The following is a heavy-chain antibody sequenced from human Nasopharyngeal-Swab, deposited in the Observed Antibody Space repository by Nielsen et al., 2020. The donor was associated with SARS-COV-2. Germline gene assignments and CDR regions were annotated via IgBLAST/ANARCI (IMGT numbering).Heavy chain of an antibody. J-gene: IGHJ6*02. Sequence: ASVKVSCKASGYTFTSYDISWVRQATGQGLEWMGWVNPNSGNTGYAQKFQGRVTMTRDTSISTAYMELSSLRSEDTAVYYCARGQGVGGFKTRNYYGMDVWGQGTTVTVSS. CDR2: VNPNSGNT. CDR3: ARGQGVGGFKTRNYYGMDV. V-gene: IGHV1-8*01. CDR1: GYTFTSYD. D-gene: IGHD5-24*01.